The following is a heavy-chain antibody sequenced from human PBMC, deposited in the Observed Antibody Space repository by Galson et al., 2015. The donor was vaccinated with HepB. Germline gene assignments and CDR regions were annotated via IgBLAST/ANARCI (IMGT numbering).Heavy chain of an antibody. J-gene: IGHJ6*02. Sequence: CAISGDSVSSNSAAWNWIGQSPSRGLEWLGRTYYRSKWYNDYAVSVRSRITINPDTSKKQFSLQLNSVTPEDTAVYYCAREGGSGYCSGGSCYPSYYYAMNVWGQGTTVTVSS. D-gene: IGHD2-15*01. CDR1: GDSVSSNSAA. V-gene: IGHV6-1*01. CDR3: AREGGSGYCSGGSCYPSYYYAMNV. CDR2: TYYRSKWYN.